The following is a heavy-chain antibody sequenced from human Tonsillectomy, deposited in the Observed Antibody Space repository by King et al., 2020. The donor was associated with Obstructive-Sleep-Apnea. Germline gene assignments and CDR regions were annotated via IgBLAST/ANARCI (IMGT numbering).Heavy chain of an antibody. CDR2: IYYSGST. CDR1: GGSISSYY. J-gene: IGHJ6*02. CDR3: ARHPGYSSGWRQNYYYYGMDV. V-gene: IGHV4-59*08. Sequence: QLQESGPGLVKPSETLSLTCTVSGGSISSYYWSWIRQPPGKGLEWIGYIYYSGSTNYNPSLKSRVTISVDTSKNQFSLKLSSVTAADTAVYYCARHPGYSSGWRQNYYYYGMDVWGQGTTVTVSS. D-gene: IGHD6-19*01.